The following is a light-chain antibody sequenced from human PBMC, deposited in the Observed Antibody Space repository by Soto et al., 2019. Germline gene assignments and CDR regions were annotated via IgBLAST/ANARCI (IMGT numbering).Light chain of an antibody. CDR2: AAS. CDR1: QGISRS. Sequence: DIQMTQSPSSVSASVGDRVTISCQASQGISRSLAWYQQKPGKAPKLLIYAASSLQSGVPSRFSGSGFGTDFTLAISSLQPEDVATYYCQQSYTSPPFTFGPGTKVDIK. J-gene: IGKJ3*01. V-gene: IGKV1-12*01. CDR3: QQSYTSPPFT.